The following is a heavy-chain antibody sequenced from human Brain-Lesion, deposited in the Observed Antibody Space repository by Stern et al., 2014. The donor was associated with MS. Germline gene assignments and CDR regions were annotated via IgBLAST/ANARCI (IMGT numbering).Heavy chain of an antibody. CDR2: INSDGSNT. V-gene: IGHV3-74*02. Sequence: VQLEESGGGLVQPGGSLRLSCAASGFTFSTYWMHWVRQPPGKGLAWVSRINSDGSNTSYADSVKGRFTISRDNAKNTLYLQMNSLRAEDTAVYYCARATGKNSYSYWGQGTLVTVSS. D-gene: IGHD1-26*01. CDR1: GFTFSTYW. J-gene: IGHJ4*02. CDR3: ARATGKNSYSY.